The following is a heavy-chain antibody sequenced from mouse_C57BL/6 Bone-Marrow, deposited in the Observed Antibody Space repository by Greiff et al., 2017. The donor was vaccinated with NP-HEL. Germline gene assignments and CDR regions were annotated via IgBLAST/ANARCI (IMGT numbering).Heavy chain of an antibody. CDR2: LYPGSGNT. CDR1: GYTFTDYY. J-gene: IGHJ4*01. D-gene: IGHD2-2*01. V-gene: IGHV1-76*01. CDR3: ARCRLRLYYYAMDY. Sequence: QVQLKESGAELVRPGASVKLSCKASGYTFTDYYINWVKQRPGQGLEWIARLYPGSGNTYYNEKFKGKATLTAEKSSSTAYMQLSSLTSEDSAVYFCARCRLRLYYYAMDYWGQGTSVTVSS.